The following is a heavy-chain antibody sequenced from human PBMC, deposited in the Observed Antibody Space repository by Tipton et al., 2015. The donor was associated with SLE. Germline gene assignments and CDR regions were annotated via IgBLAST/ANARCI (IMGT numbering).Heavy chain of an antibody. CDR1: GYSISSGYY. CDR2: IYHSGST. CDR3: ARDRNWNYWYFDL. D-gene: IGHD1-1*01. J-gene: IGHJ2*01. V-gene: IGHV4-38-2*02. Sequence: GLVKPSETLSLTCTVSGYSISSGYYWGWIRQPPGKGLEWIGSIYHSGSTYYNPSLKSRVSISVDTSKNQFSLKLRTVTAADTAVYYCARDRNWNYWYFDLWGRGTLVSVSS.